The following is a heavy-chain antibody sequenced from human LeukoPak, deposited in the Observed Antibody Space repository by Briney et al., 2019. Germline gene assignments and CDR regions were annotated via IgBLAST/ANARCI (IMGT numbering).Heavy chain of an antibody. CDR3: ARWDSGYDWGDY. J-gene: IGHJ4*02. V-gene: IGHV1-69*04. CDR2: IIPILGIA. CDR1: GGTFSSYA. Sequence: ASVKVSCKASGGTFSSYAISWVRQAPGQGLEWMGRIIPILGIANYAQKFQGRVTITADKSTSTAYMELSSLRSEDTAVYYCARWDSGYDWGDYWGQGTLVTVSS. D-gene: IGHD5-12*01.